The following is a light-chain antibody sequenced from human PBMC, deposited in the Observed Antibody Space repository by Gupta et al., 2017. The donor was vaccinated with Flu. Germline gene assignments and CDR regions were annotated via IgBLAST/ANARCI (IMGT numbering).Light chain of an antibody. CDR1: PGNSRW. J-gene: IGKJ2*01. Sequence: PYSVVAIGGDRVNLTLWGGPGNSRWVAWYSPKTGKAPKLLIYAASSLQSGVPSRFSGSGSGTDFTLTISSLQPEDFATYYCQQANSFPYTFGQGTKLEIK. CDR2: AAS. V-gene: IGKV1-12*01. CDR3: QQANSFPYT.